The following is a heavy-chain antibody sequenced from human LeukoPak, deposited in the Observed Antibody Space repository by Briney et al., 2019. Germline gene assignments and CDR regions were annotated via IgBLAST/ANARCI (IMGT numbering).Heavy chain of an antibody. D-gene: IGHD3-9*01. CDR2: IYYSGST. Sequence: SETLSLTCTVSGGSIGNTTFYWGWIRQPPGKGLEWIGTIYYSGSTYYNPSLKSRVPVSIDTSKNQFSLKLSSVTATDTAVYFCVRHGVTTTGYFWDWGQGTLVTVSS. V-gene: IGHV4-39*01. J-gene: IGHJ4*02. CDR1: GGSIGNTTFY. CDR3: VRHGVTTTGYFWD.